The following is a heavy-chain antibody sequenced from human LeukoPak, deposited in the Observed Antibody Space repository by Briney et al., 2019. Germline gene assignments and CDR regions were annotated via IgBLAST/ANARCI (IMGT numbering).Heavy chain of an antibody. D-gene: IGHD3-3*01. CDR1: GGTFSSYA. V-gene: IGHV1-69*13. CDR3: ARAYSILEWLLPSYYYGMDV. J-gene: IGHJ6*02. CDR2: IIPIFGTA. Sequence: SVKVSCKASGGTFSSYAISWVRQAPGQGLEWMGGIIPIFGTANYAQKFQGRVTITADESTSTAYMELSSLRSEDTAVYYCARAYSILEWLLPSYYYGMDVWGQGTTVTVSS.